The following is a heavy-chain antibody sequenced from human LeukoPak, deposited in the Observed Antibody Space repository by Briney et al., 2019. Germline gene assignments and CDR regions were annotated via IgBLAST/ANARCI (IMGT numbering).Heavy chain of an antibody. CDR1: GFTFSSYS. D-gene: IGHD6-13*01. J-gene: IGHJ4*02. Sequence: GGSLRLSCAASGFTFSSYSMNWVRQAPGKGLEWVSSISSSSSFIYYADSVKGRFTSSRDNAKNSLYLQMNSLRADDTAVYYCARAPPRVTAAGYDYWGQGTLVTVSS. CDR3: ARAPPRVTAAGYDY. V-gene: IGHV3-21*04. CDR2: ISSSSSFI.